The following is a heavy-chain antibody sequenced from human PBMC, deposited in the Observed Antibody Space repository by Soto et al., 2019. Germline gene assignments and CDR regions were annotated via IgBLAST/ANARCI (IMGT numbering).Heavy chain of an antibody. CDR3: ACNWGNSLRNWLAP. D-gene: IGHD7-27*01. J-gene: IGHJ5*02. V-gene: IGHV1-69*01. Sequence: QVQLVQSGPEERTPGSSVKVSCKASASTFPHYALSWVRQAPGQGLEWMGGIIPFLDTTTYAQKFQGRVPISADESTSTAYIELSSLNSEDTAVYYCACNWGNSLRNWLAPWGQGPQVTVSS. CDR2: IIPFLDTT. CDR1: ASTFPHYA.